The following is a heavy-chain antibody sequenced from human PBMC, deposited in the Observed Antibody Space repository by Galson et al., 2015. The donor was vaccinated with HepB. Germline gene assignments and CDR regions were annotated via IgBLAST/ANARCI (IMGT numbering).Heavy chain of an antibody. Sequence: SLRLSCAASGFTFSSYAMSWVRQAPGKGLEWVSAISGSGGSTYYADSVKGRFTISRDNSKNTLYLQMNSLRAEDTAVYYCAKVLGQWLSTKPFDYWGQGTLVTVSS. D-gene: IGHD6-19*01. CDR2: ISGSGGST. CDR3: AKVLGQWLSTKPFDY. V-gene: IGHV3-23*01. CDR1: GFTFSSYA. J-gene: IGHJ4*02.